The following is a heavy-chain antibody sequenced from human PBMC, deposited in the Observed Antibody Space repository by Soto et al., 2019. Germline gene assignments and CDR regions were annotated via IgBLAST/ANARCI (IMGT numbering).Heavy chain of an antibody. CDR3: AFRTNDILTGYHPYYYYGMDV. CDR1: GGTFSSYA. J-gene: IGHJ6*02. D-gene: IGHD3-9*01. Sequence: SVKVSCKASGGTFSSYAISWVRQAPGQGLEWMGGIIPIFGTANYAQKFQGRVTITADESTSTAYMELSSLRSEDTAVYYCAFRTNDILTGYHPYYYYGMDVWGQGTTVTVSS. V-gene: IGHV1-69*13. CDR2: IIPIFGTA.